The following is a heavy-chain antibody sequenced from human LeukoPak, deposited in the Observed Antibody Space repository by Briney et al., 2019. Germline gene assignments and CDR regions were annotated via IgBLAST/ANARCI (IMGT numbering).Heavy chain of an antibody. CDR2: STPATDST. Sequence: GGSLRLSCAASGLVFSSYTMGWVRHAPGKGLEWVSSSTPATDSTNYADSVQGRFTISRDNVKKTAYLQMNSLRVEDTAIYFCVGNQDFWSGYHAFEYWGQGILVTVSS. D-gene: IGHD3-3*01. V-gene: IGHV3-21*01. J-gene: IGHJ4*02. CDR3: VGNQDFWSGYHAFEY. CDR1: GLVFSSYT.